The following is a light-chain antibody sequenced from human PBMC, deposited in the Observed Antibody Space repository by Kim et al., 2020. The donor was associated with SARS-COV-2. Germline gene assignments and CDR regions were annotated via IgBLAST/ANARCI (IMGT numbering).Light chain of an antibody. CDR1: QSIGRW. CDR2: GAC. V-gene: IGKV1-5*01. Sequence: DIQMTQSPSTLSASVGDRVIITCRASQSIGRWLAWYQQKPGKAPKLLIFGACNLQSGVPSRFSGSGSGTEFTLTISSLQPDDFATYYCQQYNDYQTFGQGTKVDIK. CDR3: QQYNDYQT. J-gene: IGKJ1*01.